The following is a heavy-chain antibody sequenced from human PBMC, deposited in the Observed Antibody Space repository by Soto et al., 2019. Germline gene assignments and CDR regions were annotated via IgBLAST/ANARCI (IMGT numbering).Heavy chain of an antibody. J-gene: IGHJ5*02. CDR1: GDSISNGGFY. Sequence: PSETLSLTCTVSGDSISNGGFYYSWIRQHPGQGLEWVGDIFHSGRTLSNASLRSRVTLSADTSKNQLFLKLTSVTAADTAVYYCARGGIAGHWFDPWGRGTLVTV. CDR3: ARGGIAGHWFDP. CDR2: IFHSGRT. V-gene: IGHV4-31*03. D-gene: IGHD2-15*01.